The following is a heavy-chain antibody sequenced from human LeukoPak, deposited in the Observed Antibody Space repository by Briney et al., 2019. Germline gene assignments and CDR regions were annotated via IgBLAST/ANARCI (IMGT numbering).Heavy chain of an antibody. V-gene: IGHV4-39*01. CDR2: IYYSGST. J-gene: IGHJ4*02. CDR3: ARLGGITMVRGVIFDY. Sequence: KASKTPSLTCTVSGGSISSSSYYWGWIRQPPGKGLEWIGSIYYSGSTYYNPSLKSRVTISVDTSKNQFSLKLSSVTAADTAVYYCARLGGITMVRGVIFDYWGQGTLVTVSS. D-gene: IGHD3-10*01. CDR1: GGSISSSSYY.